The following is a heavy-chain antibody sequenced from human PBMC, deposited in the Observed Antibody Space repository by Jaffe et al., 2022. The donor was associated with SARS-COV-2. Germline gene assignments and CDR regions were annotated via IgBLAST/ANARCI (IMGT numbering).Heavy chain of an antibody. J-gene: IGHJ4*02. D-gene: IGHD3-10*01. CDR3: AKDPELGSGSQNWGLEPFDY. V-gene: IGHV3-23*01. CDR2: ISGSGGST. Sequence: EVQLLESGGGLVQPGGSLRLSCAASGFTFSSYAMSWVRQAPGKGLEWVSAISGSGGSTYYADSVKGRFTISRDNSKNTLYLQMNSLRAEDTAVYYCAKDPELGSGSQNWGLEPFDYWGQGTLVTVSS. CDR1: GFTFSSYA.